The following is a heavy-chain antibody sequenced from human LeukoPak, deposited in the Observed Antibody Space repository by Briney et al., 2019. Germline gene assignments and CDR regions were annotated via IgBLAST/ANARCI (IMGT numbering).Heavy chain of an antibody. CDR1: GFTFSSYE. Sequence: GGSLRLSCAASGFTFSSYEMNWVRQAPGKGLEWVSYISSSGGTIYYADSVKGRFTISRDNAKNSLYLQMNSLRAEDTAVYYCARDRGTYGSGSDFDYWGQGTLVTVSS. D-gene: IGHD3-10*01. V-gene: IGHV3-48*03. CDR2: ISSSGGTI. J-gene: IGHJ4*02. CDR3: ARDRGTYGSGSDFDY.